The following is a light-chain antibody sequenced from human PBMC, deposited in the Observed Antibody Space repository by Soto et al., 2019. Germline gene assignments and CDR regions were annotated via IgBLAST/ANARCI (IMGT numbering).Light chain of an antibody. CDR1: SSNIGTGYD. CDR2: GNS. J-gene: IGLJ2*01. CDR3: QSYDSNLSVV. V-gene: IGLV1-40*01. Sequence: QSVLTQPPSVSGAPGQRVTISCTGSSSNIGTGYDVHWYQQLPGTAPKLLIYGNSNRPSGVPDRFSGSKSGTSASLAITGPQAEDEGDYYRQSYDSNLSVVFGGGTKLTVL.